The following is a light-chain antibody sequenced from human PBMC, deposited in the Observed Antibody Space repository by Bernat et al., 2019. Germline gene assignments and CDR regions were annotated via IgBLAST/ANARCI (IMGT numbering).Light chain of an antibody. CDR3: QQYNSDPFT. V-gene: IGKV1-16*02. J-gene: IGKJ5*01. CDR2: AAS. Sequence: DIQMTQSPSSLSASVGDRVTITCRASHGISNYLAWLQQKPGQAPKSLIYAASSLQSGVPSKFSGSGSGTDFTLTISSLQPEDFETYYCQQYNSDPFTFGQGTRREI. CDR1: HGISNY.